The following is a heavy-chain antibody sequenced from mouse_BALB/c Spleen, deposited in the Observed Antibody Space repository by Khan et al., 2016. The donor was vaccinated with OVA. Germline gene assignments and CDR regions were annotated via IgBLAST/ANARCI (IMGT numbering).Heavy chain of an antibody. V-gene: IGHV1-77*01. CDR3: ARAGWDVFAY. D-gene: IGHD1-1*02. Sequence: QMQLQQPGPELVKPGASVKMSCKASGYTFTDYVMNWVKQRNGQGLEWIGQIYPGSDSTYYNEKFKGKATLTADRSSSTAYMQLSNLTSEDSAVYFCARAGWDVFAYWGQGTLVTVSA. CDR2: IYPGSDST. CDR1: GYTFTDYV. J-gene: IGHJ3*01.